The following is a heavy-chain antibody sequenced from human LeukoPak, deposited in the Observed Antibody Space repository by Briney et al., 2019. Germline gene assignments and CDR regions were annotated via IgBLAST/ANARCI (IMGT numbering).Heavy chain of an antibody. CDR3: AKLTGTLDY. CDR2: ISDTGGST. D-gene: IGHD1-1*01. J-gene: IGHJ4*02. V-gene: IGHV3-23*01. CDR1: EFTFSNYG. Sequence: LGGSLRLSCVVSEFTFSNYGMSWVRQAPGKGLEWVSFISDTGGSTYFADSVKGRFTITRDNSKNTLYLQMNSLRAEDTAVYYCAKLTGTLDYWGQGTLVTVSS.